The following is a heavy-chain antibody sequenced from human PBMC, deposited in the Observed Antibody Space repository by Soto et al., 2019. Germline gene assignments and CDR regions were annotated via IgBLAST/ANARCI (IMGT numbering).Heavy chain of an antibody. V-gene: IGHV3-23*01. CDR1: GFTFSSYG. CDR3: VKDLYGSGSCIDY. D-gene: IGHD3-10*01. CDR2: ISATGRST. J-gene: IGHJ4*02. Sequence: GGSLRLSCAASGFTFSSYGMHWVRQAPGKGLEWVSGISATGRSTNNADSVKGRFTISRDNSKNTLYLQMNGLRAEDTAVYYCVKDLYGSGSCIDYWGQGTPVTVS.